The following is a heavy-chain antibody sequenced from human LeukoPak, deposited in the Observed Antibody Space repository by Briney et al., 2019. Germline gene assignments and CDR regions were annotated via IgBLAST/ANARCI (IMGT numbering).Heavy chain of an antibody. Sequence: GGSLRLSCAASGFTFNDYYMSWIRQAPGKGLEWLSYINIGGTNTHYADSVKGRFSISRDNAKKSLYLEMNNLRAEDTAVYYCATDGAGFDTWGQGVLVTVSS. J-gene: IGHJ5*02. V-gene: IGHV3-11*01. CDR3: ATDGAGFDT. CDR2: INIGGTNT. CDR1: GFTFNDYY.